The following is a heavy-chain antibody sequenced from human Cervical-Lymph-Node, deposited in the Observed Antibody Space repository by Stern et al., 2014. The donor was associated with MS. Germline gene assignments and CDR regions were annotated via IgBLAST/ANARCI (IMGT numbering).Heavy chain of an antibody. CDR3: AKHPPRRKWDDPNYGMDV. D-gene: IGHD1-1*01. V-gene: IGHV5-51*01. J-gene: IGHJ6*02. Sequence: EVQLVESGAEVKKPGESLKISCKGSGYTFTNNWIAWVRQMPGKGLEWMGIIYPDDSDIRYSPSLQGQVTISADKSISNAYLQWSSRKAADSALYYVAKHPPRRKWDDPNYGMDVWGQGTTVTVSS. CDR2: IYPDDSDI. CDR1: GYTFTNNW.